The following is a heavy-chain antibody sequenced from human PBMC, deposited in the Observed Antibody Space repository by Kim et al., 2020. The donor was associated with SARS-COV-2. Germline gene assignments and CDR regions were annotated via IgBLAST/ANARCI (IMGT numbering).Heavy chain of an antibody. Sequence: ASVKVSCKASGYTFTSYDINWVRQATGQGLEWMGWMNPNSGNTGYAQKFQGRVTMTRNTSISTAYMELSSLRSEDTAVYYCARARGTIFRGVIITVYYYYGMDVWGQGTTVTVSS. D-gene: IGHD3-10*01. CDR3: ARARGTIFRGVIITVYYYYGMDV. J-gene: IGHJ6*02. CDR2: MNPNSGNT. CDR1: GYTFTSYD. V-gene: IGHV1-8*01.